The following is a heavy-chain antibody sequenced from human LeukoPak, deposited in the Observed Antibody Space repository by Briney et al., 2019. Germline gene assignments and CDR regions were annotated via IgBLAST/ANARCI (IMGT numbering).Heavy chain of an antibody. V-gene: IGHV1-69*13. CDR2: IIPIFGTA. CDR1: GYTFTAYY. D-gene: IGHD4-17*01. J-gene: IGHJ5*02. Sequence: SVKVSCKASGYTFTAYYIHWVRQAPGQGLEWMGGIIPIFGTANYAQKFQGRVTITADESTSTAYMELSSLRSEDTAVYYCARDHDYGDQNWFDPWGQGTLVTVSS. CDR3: ARDHDYGDQNWFDP.